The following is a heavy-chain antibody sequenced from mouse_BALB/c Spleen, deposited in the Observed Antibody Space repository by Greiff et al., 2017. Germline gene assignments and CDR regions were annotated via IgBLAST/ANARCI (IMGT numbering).Heavy chain of an antibody. J-gene: IGHJ3*01. CDR2: IDPANGNT. V-gene: IGHV14-3*02. Sequence: EVQLVESGAELVKPGASVKLSCTASGFNIKDTYMHWVKQRPEQGLEWIGRIDPANGNTKYDPKFQGKATITADTSSNTAYLQLSSLTSEDTAVYYCARWELAYYGNYEPAYWGQGTLVTVSA. CDR3: ARWELAYYGNYEPAY. CDR1: GFNIKDTY. D-gene: IGHD2-10*01.